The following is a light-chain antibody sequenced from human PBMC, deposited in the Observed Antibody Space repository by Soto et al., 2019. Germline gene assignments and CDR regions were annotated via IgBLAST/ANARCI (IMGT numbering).Light chain of an antibody. Sequence: DIVMTQSPDSLAVSLGERATINCKSSQSVLYSSNNKNYLAWYQQKPGQPPKVLIYWASTRESGVPDRFSGSGSGTDFTLNISSLQAEDVAVYYCQQYYTTPYTFVQGTKLEIK. V-gene: IGKV4-1*01. CDR2: WAS. CDR1: QSVLYSSNNKNY. CDR3: QQYYTTPYT. J-gene: IGKJ2*01.